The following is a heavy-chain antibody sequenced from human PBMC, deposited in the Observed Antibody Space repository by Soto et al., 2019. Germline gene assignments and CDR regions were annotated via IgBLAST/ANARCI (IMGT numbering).Heavy chain of an antibody. V-gene: IGHV3-48*01. D-gene: IGHD6-19*01. CDR2: ISSSSSTI. Sequence: GGSLRLSCAASGFTFSSYSMNWVRQAPGKGLEWVSYISSSSSTIYYADSVKGRFTISRDNAKNSLYLQMNSLRAEDTAVYYCARVRRSSGLAYYFDYWGQGTLVTVSS. J-gene: IGHJ4*02. CDR3: ARVRRSSGLAYYFDY. CDR1: GFTFSSYS.